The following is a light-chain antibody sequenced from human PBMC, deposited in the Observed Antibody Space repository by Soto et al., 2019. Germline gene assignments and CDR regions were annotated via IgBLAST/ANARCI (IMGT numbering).Light chain of an antibody. CDR3: QQYGSSPWT. V-gene: IGKV3-15*01. J-gene: IGKJ1*01. CDR1: QSVSSN. Sequence: EIVMTQSPATLSVSPVERATLSCRASQSVSSNLAWYQQKPGQAPRLLIYGAPTRATGIPARFSGSGSGTEFTLTISRLEPEDFAVYYCQQYGSSPWTFGQGTKVDIK. CDR2: GAP.